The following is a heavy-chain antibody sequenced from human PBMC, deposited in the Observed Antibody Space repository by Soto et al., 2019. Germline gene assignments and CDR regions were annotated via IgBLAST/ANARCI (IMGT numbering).Heavy chain of an antibody. J-gene: IGHJ4*02. CDR2: IYHSGST. CDR3: ARVYYYDSSGYYYYFDY. Sequence: PSETLSLTCAVSGGSISSSNWWSWVRQPPGKGLEWIGEIYHSGSTNYNPSLRSRVTISVDKSRNEFFLNLISMTAADTAVYYCARVYYYDSSGYYYYFDYWGQGTLVTV. V-gene: IGHV4-4*02. D-gene: IGHD3-22*01. CDR1: GGSISSSNW.